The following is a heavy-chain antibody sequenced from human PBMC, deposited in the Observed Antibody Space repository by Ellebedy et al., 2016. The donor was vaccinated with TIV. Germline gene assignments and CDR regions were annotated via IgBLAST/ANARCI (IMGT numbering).Heavy chain of an antibody. CDR2: MNPASGIT. CDR1: GYSFDILD. D-gene: IGHD3-16*01. J-gene: IGHJ4*02. V-gene: IGHV1-8*01. CDR3: GRGVDRGIDY. Sequence: AASVKVSCKASGYSFDILDVNWVRQASGQGPEWMGWMNPASGITGYALKFQGRVTMTRDTSTRTAYMELNSLRPDDTAVYYCGRGVDRGIDYWGQGTLVIVSS.